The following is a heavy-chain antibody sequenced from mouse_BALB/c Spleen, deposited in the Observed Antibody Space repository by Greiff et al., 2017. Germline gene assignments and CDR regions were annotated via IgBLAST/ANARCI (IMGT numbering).Heavy chain of an antibody. CDR3: ARGGPIPITTVVDY. J-gene: IGHJ2*01. V-gene: IGHV1S81*02. CDR1: GYTFTSYY. Sequence: QVQLQQSGAELVKPGASVKLSCKASGYTFTSYYMYWVKQRPGQGLEWIGEINPSNGRTNYNEKFKSKATLTVDKSSSTAYMQLSSLTSEDSAVYYCARGGPIPITTVVDYWGQGTTLTVSS. CDR2: INPSNGRT. D-gene: IGHD1-1*01.